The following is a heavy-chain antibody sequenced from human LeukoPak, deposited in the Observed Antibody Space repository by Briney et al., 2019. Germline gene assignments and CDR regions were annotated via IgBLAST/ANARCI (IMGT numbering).Heavy chain of an antibody. Sequence: GGSLRLSCAASGFTLSRYWMSWVRQAPGRGLEWVANIKHDGSQKYYVDSVKGRITISRDNAKNSLYLQMNSLAAEDTAVYFCARDGMGGIKAFDMWGQGTMVTVSS. CDR2: IKHDGSQK. D-gene: IGHD3-10*01. V-gene: IGHV3-7*03. J-gene: IGHJ3*02. CDR1: GFTLSRYW. CDR3: ARDGMGGIKAFDM.